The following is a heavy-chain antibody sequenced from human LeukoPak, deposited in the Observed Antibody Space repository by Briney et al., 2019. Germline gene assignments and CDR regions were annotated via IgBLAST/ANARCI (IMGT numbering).Heavy chain of an antibody. J-gene: IGHJ6*02. CDR3: ARSCDDYGDLCMDV. Sequence: SVKVSCKASGGTFSNYAISWVRQAPGQGLEWMGRNIPILDIANYAQKFQGRVTITADKSTSTAYMELSSLRSEDTAVYYCARSCDDYGDLCMDVWGQGTTVTVSS. V-gene: IGHV1-69*04. CDR1: GGTFSNYA. D-gene: IGHD4-17*01. CDR2: NIPILDIA.